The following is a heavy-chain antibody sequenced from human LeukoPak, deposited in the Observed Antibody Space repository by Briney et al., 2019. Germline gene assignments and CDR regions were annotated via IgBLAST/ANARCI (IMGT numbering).Heavy chain of an antibody. CDR1: GDSISGYY. D-gene: IGHD6-19*01. CDR2: INHSGST. Sequence: SETLSLTCGVYGDSISGYYWSWIRQPPGKGLEWIGEINHSGSTNYNPSLKSRVTISVDTSKNQFSLKLSSVTAADTAVYYCARPRLRSSGWYTSWGQGTLVTVSS. CDR3: ARPRLRSSGWYTS. J-gene: IGHJ5*02. V-gene: IGHV4-34*01.